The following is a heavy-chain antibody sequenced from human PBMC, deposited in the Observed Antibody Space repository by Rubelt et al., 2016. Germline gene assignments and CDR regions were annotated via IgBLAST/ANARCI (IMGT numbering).Heavy chain of an antibody. V-gene: IGHV4-31*02. J-gene: IGHJ6*02. CDR3: ARDKIGIAAAGRMVDYYGMDV. Sequence: GKGLEWIGSIYYSGSTYYNPSLKSRVTISVDTSKNQFSLKLSSVTAADTAVYYCARDKIGIAAAGRMVDYYGMDVWGQGTTVTVSS. CDR2: IYYSGST. D-gene: IGHD6-13*01.